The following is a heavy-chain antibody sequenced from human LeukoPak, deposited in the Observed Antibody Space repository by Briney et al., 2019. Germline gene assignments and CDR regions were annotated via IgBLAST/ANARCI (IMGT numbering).Heavy chain of an antibody. CDR1: GGSISSSNW. CDR2: IYHSGST. CDR3: ARYSRYYDSSGYYSGYYYYYGMDV. V-gene: IGHV4-4*02. D-gene: IGHD3-22*01. Sequence: SGTLSLTCAVSGGSISSSNWWSWVRQPPGKGLEWIGEIYHSGSTNYNPSLKSRVTISVDKSKNQFSLKLSSVTAADTGVYYCARYSRYYDSSGYYSGYYYYYGMDVWGQGTTVTVSS. J-gene: IGHJ6*02.